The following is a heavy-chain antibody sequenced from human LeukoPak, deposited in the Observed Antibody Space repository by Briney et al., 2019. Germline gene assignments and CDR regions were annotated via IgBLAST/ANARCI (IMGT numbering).Heavy chain of an antibody. V-gene: IGHV1-2*02. CDR3: ARSPHILTGENFDY. CDR1: GYTFTGYY. Sequence: ASVKVSCKASGYTFTGYYMHWVGQAPGQGLEWMGWINPNSGGTNYAQKFQYRVTMTRDTSISTAYMELSRPRSADTAVYYCARSPHILTGENFDYWGQGTLVTVSS. CDR2: INPNSGGT. D-gene: IGHD3-9*01. J-gene: IGHJ4*02.